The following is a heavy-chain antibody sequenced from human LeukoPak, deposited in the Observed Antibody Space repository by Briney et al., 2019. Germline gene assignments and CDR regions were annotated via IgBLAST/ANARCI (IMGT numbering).Heavy chain of an antibody. J-gene: IGHJ3*01. CDR3: AKDYLKGNGIYDAFDV. V-gene: IGHV3-23*01. CDR2: IYTTHFT. CDR1: GFTFNTYA. D-gene: IGHD1-26*01. Sequence: PGGSLRLSCAASGFTFNTYAVSWVRQAPGKGLEWVSTIYTTHFTYHADSVKGRFTVSRDDSKNTLYLQMNSLRAEDTALYYCAKDYLKGNGIYDAFDVWGQGTMVTVSS.